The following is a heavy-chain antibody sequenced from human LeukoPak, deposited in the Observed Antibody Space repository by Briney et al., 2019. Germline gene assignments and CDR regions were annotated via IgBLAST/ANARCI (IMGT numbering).Heavy chain of an antibody. D-gene: IGHD3-10*01. V-gene: IGHV4-39*01. Sequence: SETLSLTCTVSGGSISSSSYYLGWIRQPPGKGLEWIGSIYYSGSTYYNPSLKSRVTISVDTSKNQFSLKLSSVTAADTAVYYCARVYGSGSYYNDYWGQGTLVTVSS. J-gene: IGHJ4*02. CDR2: IYYSGST. CDR1: GGSISSSSYY. CDR3: ARVYGSGSYYNDY.